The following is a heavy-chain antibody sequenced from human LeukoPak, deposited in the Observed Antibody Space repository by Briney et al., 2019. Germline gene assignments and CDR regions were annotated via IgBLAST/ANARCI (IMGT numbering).Heavy chain of an antibody. CDR2: IDAGNGKT. D-gene: IGHD6-19*01. J-gene: IGHJ4*02. V-gene: IGHV1-3*01. CDR3: ARAKPGYSSGWYDYFDY. CDR1: GYTFTSYA. Sequence: ASVKVSCKASGYTFTSYAVNWVRQAPGQRFEWSGWIDAGNGKTKYSREFQGRVTMTRDTSISTAYMELSRLRSDDTAVYYCARAKPGYSSGWYDYFDYWGQGTLVTVSS.